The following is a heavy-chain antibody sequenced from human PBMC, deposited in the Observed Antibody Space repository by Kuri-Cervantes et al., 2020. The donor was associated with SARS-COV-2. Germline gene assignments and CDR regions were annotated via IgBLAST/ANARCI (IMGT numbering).Heavy chain of an antibody. CDR1: GYTFTGYY. D-gene: IGHD4-23*01. CDR3: ARDPGGLDAFDI. J-gene: IGHJ3*02. V-gene: IGHV1-2*06. CDR2: INPNSGGT. Sequence: ASVKVSCKASGYTFTGYYMHWVRQAPGQGLEWMGRINPNSGGTKYAQKFQGRVTMTRDTSISTAYMELSRLRSDDTAVYYCARDPGGLDAFDIWGQGTMVTVSS.